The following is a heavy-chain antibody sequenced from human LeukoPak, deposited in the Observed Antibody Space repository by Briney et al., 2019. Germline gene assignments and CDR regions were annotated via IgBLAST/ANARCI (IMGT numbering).Heavy chain of an antibody. D-gene: IGHD3-3*01. CDR2: IIPIFGTA. CDR1: GGTFSSYA. CDR3: ARGVLRFLGTYYYYYMDV. Sequence: SVTVSCKASGGTFSSYAISWVRQAPGQGLEWMGGIIPIFGTANYAQKFQGRVTITADKSTSTAYMELSSLRSEDTAVYYCARGVLRFLGTYYYYYMDVWGKGTTVTISS. V-gene: IGHV1-69*06. J-gene: IGHJ6*03.